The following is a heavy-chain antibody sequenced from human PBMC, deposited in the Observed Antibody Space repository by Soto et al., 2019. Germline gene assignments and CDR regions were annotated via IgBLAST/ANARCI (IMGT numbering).Heavy chain of an antibody. V-gene: IGHV1-18*04. J-gene: IGHJ4*02. Sequence: GXSVKVACKASGYPLSSYGISWVRQAPGQGLEWMGWISGYNGNTNYAQKLQGRVSMTTDTSTSTAYMELRSLRSDDTAVYYCARGTSVDYWGQRTLVTVSS. CDR1: GYPLSSYG. CDR3: ARGTSVDY. CDR2: ISGYNGNT.